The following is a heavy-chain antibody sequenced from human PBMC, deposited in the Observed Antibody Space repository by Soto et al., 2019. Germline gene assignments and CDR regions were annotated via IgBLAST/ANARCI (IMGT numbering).Heavy chain of an antibody. Sequence: SGPTLVNPTQTLTLTCTFSGFSLSTSGVGVGWIRQPPGKALEWLALIYWDDDKRYSPSLKSRLTITKDTSKNQVVLTMTNMDPVDTATYYCAHVLTDYDILTGLDWFDPWGQGTLVTVSS. CDR2: IYWDDDK. D-gene: IGHD3-9*01. CDR3: AHVLTDYDILTGLDWFDP. CDR1: GFSLSTSGVG. J-gene: IGHJ5*02. V-gene: IGHV2-5*02.